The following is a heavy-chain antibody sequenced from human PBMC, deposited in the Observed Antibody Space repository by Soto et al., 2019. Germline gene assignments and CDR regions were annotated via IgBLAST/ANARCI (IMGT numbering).Heavy chain of an antibody. CDR1: GDSVSSSFW. CDR2: IYHTETT. J-gene: IGHJ4*02. D-gene: IGHD4-17*01. CDR3: ARYDFGTFDN. V-gene: IGHV4-4*02. Sequence: QVLLQESGPGLVKPSGTLSLTCAVSGDSVSSSFWWTWVRQPPGKGLEWIGEIYHTETTNYAPSLKSRVTISLDKSMNQFSLRFNSGTPADTAVYYCARYDFGTFDNWGQGIRVTVSS.